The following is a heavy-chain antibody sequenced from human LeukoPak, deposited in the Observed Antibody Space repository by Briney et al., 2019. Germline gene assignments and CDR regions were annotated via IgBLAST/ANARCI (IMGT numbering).Heavy chain of an antibody. V-gene: IGHV3-21*01. CDR1: VFTFSSYS. CDR2: ISSSSSYI. Sequence: GGSLRLSCAASVFTFSSYSMNWVRQAPGKGLEWVSSISSSSSYIYYADSVKGRFTISRDNAKNSLYLQMNSLRAEDTAVYYCARDSDEDGLGVDYWGQGTLVTVSS. D-gene: IGHD3-3*01. J-gene: IGHJ4*02. CDR3: ARDSDEDGLGVDY.